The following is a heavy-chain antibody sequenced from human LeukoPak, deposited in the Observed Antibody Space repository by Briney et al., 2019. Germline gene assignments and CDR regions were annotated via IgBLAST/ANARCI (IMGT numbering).Heavy chain of an antibody. Sequence: SETLSLTCTVSGGSISTSRHYWGWIRQPPGKGLEWIGSMYYSGSTYYNPSLKSRVTLSVDTYKSRFSLKLSSVTAADTAVYYCATTVTTRYYFDSWGQGSLVTVSS. CDR1: GGSISTSRHY. D-gene: IGHD4-17*01. CDR3: ATTVTTRYYFDS. J-gene: IGHJ4*02. CDR2: MYYSGST. V-gene: IGHV4-39*01.